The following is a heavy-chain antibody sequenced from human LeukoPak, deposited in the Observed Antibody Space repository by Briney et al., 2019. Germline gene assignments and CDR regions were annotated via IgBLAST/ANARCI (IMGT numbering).Heavy chain of an antibody. V-gene: IGHV3-30-3*01. CDR2: IAYDGSNK. CDR1: GFTFSSYA. D-gene: IGHD5-12*01. CDR3: ARDIYSGLLAGYFDY. Sequence: PGGSLRLSCAASGFTFSSYAMHGVRQAPGKGLEGVAVIAYDGSNKYYADSVKGRFTISRDNSKNTLYLQMNSLRAEDTAVYYCARDIYSGLLAGYFDYWGQGTLVTVSS. J-gene: IGHJ4*02.